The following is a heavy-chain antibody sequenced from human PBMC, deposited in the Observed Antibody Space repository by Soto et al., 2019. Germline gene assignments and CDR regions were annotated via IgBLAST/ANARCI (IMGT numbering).Heavy chain of an antibody. D-gene: IGHD6-13*01. V-gene: IGHV1-69*13. J-gene: IGHJ4*02. CDR2: IIPIFGTA. CDR1: GGTFSSYA. Sequence: SVKVSCKASGGTFSSYAISWVLQAPGQGLEWMGGIIPIFGTANYAQKFQGRVTITADESTSTAYMELSSLRSEDTAVYYCARDRGIDSSSWSLSWGQGTLVTVSS. CDR3: ARDRGIDSSSWSLS.